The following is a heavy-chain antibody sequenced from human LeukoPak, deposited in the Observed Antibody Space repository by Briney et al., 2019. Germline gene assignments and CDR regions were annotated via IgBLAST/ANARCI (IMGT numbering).Heavy chain of an antibody. V-gene: IGHV3-21*01. CDR3: ASLGLIRGSGYN. J-gene: IGHJ4*02. D-gene: IGHD3-3*01. CDR2: ISSSSSYI. CDR1: GFTFSSYS. Sequence: GGSLRLSCAASGFTFSSYSMNWVRQAPGKGLEWVSSISSSSSYIYYADSVKGRFTISRDNAKNSLYLQMNSLRAEDTAAYYCASLGLIRGSGYNWGQGTLVTVSS.